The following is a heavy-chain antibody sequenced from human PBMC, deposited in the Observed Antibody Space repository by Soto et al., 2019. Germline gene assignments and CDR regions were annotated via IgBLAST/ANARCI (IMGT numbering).Heavy chain of an antibody. J-gene: IGHJ6*02. Sequence: TLTTYTMNWVRQASGKGLEWVSSITSSSGHIYYADSVKGRFTISRDNARNSLYLQMNSLRAEDTAVYYCVRERGLSSFYGMDVWGQGTTVTVSS. CDR3: VRERGLSSFYGMDV. CDR1: TLTTYT. V-gene: IGHV3-21*01. D-gene: IGHD3-10*01. CDR2: ITSSSGHI.